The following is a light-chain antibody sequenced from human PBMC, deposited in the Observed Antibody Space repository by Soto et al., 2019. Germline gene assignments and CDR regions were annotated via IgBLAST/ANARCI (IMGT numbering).Light chain of an antibody. J-gene: IGKJ5*01. CDR1: QGISGA. V-gene: IGKV1-13*02. CDR3: QQFHTYPVT. CDR2: DAS. Sequence: AIRMTQSPSSLSASTGDRVTITCRASQGISGALAWYQQKPGRAPTLLIYDASSLESGVPSRFSGSESGTDFTLTISSLQAEDFATYYCQQFHTYPVTFGQGTRLEIK.